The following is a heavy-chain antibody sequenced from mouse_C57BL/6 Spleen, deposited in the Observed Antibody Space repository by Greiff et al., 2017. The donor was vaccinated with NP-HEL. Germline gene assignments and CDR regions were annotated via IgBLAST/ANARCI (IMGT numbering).Heavy chain of an antibody. CDR3: ARHYYGFDY. Sequence: EVHLVESGGDLVKPGGSLKLSCAASGFTFSSYGMSWVRQTPDKRLEWVATISSGGSYTYYPDSVKGRFTISRDNAKNTLYLQMNSLKSEDTAMYYCARHYYGFDYWGQGTTLTVSS. CDR1: GFTFSSYG. V-gene: IGHV5-6*01. CDR2: ISSGGSYT. J-gene: IGHJ2*01. D-gene: IGHD1-1*01.